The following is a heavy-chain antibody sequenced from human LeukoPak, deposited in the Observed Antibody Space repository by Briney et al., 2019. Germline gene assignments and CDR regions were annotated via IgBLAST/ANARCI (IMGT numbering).Heavy chain of an antibody. CDR2: FDPEDGET. D-gene: IGHD2-2*01. V-gene: IGHV1-24*01. CDR1: GYTLTELS. CDR3: ATRARPLGYCSSTSCRYFDY. Sequence: ASVTVSCTVSGYTLTELSMHWVRQAPGKGLEWMGGFDPEDGETIYAQKFQGRVTMTEDTSTDTAYMELSSLRSEDTAVYYCATRARPLGYCSSTSCRYFDYWGQGTLVTVSS. J-gene: IGHJ4*02.